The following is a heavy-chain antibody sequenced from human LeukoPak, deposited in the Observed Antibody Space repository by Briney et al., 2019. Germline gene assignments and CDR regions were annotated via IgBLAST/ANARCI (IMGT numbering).Heavy chain of an antibody. CDR2: ISSSSSYI. CDR1: GFTFSSYS. D-gene: IGHD5-24*01. CDR3: ARDRRDGYKLYYFDY. V-gene: IGHV3-21*01. J-gene: IGHJ4*02. Sequence: GGSLRLSCAASGFTFSSYSMNWVRQAPGKGLEWVSPISSSSSYIYCADSVKGRFTISRDNAKNSLYLQMNSLRAEDTAVYYCARDRRDGYKLYYFDYWGQGTLVTVSS.